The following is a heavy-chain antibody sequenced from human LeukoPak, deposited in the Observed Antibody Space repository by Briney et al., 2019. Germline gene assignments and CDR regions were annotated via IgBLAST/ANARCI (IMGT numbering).Heavy chain of an antibody. CDR2: IKQDGSEK. CDR1: GFTFSSYW. CDR3: ARVRVGDYGGKGGYDYFDY. Sequence: GGSLRLSCAASGFTFSSYWMSWVRQAPGKGLEWVANIKQDGSEKYYVDSVKGRFTISRDNAKNSLYLQTNSLRAEDTAVYYCARVRVGDYGGKGGYDYFDYWGQGTLVTVSS. J-gene: IGHJ4*02. D-gene: IGHD4-23*01. V-gene: IGHV3-7*01.